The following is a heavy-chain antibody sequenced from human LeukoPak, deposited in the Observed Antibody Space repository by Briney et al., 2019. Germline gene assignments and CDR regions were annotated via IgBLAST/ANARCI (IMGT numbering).Heavy chain of an antibody. J-gene: IGHJ4*02. CDR1: GYTFSSYD. Sequence: ASVKVSCKASGYTFSSYDINWVRQATGQGLEWMGWMNPNSGHTDYAQKFQGRVTMTRNTSISTAYMEVSSLRSEDTAVYYCARRYCGSTSCHYFDYWGQGTLVTVSS. D-gene: IGHD2-2*01. CDR2: MNPNSGHT. V-gene: IGHV1-8*01. CDR3: ARRYCGSTSCHYFDY.